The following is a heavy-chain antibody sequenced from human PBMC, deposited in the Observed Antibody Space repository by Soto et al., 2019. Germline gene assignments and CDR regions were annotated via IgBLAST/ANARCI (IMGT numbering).Heavy chain of an antibody. CDR3: ARPHTPQLELLVFD. CDR1: GGSFSGYY. Sequence: SEPLSLTCGVDGGSFSGYYWSWIRKPPGKGLEWIGEIYYSGSTYYNPSLKSRVTISVDTSKNQFSLKLSSVTAADTAVYYCARPHTPQLELLVFDWGQGTLVTVSS. J-gene: IGHJ4*02. D-gene: IGHD1-7*01. CDR2: IYYSGST. V-gene: IGHV4-34*01.